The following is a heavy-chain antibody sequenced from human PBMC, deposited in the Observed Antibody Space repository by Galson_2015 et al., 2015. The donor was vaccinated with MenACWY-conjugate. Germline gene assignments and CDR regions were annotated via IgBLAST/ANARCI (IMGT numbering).Heavy chain of an antibody. CDR3: ASVIVGATTIV. J-gene: IGHJ4*02. CDR2: INSDGSST. Sequence: SLRLSCAASGFTFSSYWMHWVLQAPGKGLAWVSRINSDGSSTSYADSVKGRFTISRDNAKNTLYLQMNSLRAEDTAVYYCASVIVGATTIVWGQGTLVTVSS. D-gene: IGHD1-26*01. CDR1: GFTFSSYW. V-gene: IGHV3-74*01.